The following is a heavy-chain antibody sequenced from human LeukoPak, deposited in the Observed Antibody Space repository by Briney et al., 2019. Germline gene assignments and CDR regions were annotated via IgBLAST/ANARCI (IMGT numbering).Heavy chain of an antibody. D-gene: IGHD2-2*01. Sequence: PSETLSLICSVSGGYLSRGGYYWSWIRQHPGKGLEWFGYIYYSGSTFYNPSLKTRVTISVDTSKTQFSLKLSSVTAPDTAVYYCARGLGYCSSTSCYPNWFDPWGQGTLVTVSS. J-gene: IGHJ5*02. V-gene: IGHV4-31*03. CDR2: IYYSGST. CDR3: ARGLGYCSSTSCYPNWFDP. CDR1: GGYLSRGGYY.